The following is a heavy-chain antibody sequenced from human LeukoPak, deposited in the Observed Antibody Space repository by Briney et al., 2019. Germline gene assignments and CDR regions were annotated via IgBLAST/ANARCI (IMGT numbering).Heavy chain of an antibody. Sequence: GGSLRLSCAASGFTFSGYWMSWVRQAPGKGLEWVANIKQDGSEKYYVDSVKGRFTISRDNAKNSLYLQMNSLRAEDTAVYYCARDRSKGMDVWGQGTTVTVSS. D-gene: IGHD2-2*01. CDR1: GFTFSGYW. CDR3: ARDRSKGMDV. V-gene: IGHV3-7*01. CDR2: IKQDGSEK. J-gene: IGHJ6*02.